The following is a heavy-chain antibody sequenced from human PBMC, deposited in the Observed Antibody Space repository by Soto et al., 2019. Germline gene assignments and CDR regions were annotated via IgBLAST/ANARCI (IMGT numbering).Heavy chain of an antibody. CDR3: ARRRGRGNYLFDP. V-gene: IGHV1-69*06. J-gene: IGHJ5*02. CDR2: IIPVFNTT. CDR1: GGTFSNYA. D-gene: IGHD3-10*01. Sequence: SVKGSCKASGGTFSNYAFSWVRQAPGQGLEWMGGIIPVFNTTNYAQRFQGRVTITADKIMSTVYMELTSLTSDDTAVYFCARRRGRGNYLFDPWVQGTLVTVSS.